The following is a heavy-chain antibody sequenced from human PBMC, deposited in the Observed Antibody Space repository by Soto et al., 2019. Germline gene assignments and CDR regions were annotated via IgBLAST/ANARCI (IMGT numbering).Heavy chain of an antibody. CDR2: ISSSGSSI. CDR3: ARVLRSGYDQYYFDQ. CDR1: GFIFSDYS. J-gene: IGHJ4*02. V-gene: IGHV3-11*01. D-gene: IGHD5-12*01. Sequence: GGSLRLSCAASGFIFSDYSMSWIRQAPGKGLECTSYISSSGSSIYYADSVKGRFTISRDNAKNSLYLQMNSLRAEDTAVYYCARVLRSGYDQYYFDQWGQGTLVTVSS.